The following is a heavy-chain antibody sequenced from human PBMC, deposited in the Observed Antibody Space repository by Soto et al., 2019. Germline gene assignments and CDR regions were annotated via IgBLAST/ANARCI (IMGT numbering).Heavy chain of an antibody. CDR2: INLRGGTT. Sequence: QVQLMQSGAEVRKPGASVRLSCETSGYNFNQYYINWVRQAPGQGLEWMGIINLRGGTTEYAHKFRGRVTVTCDTSTKTAYMGLRSLRSEDTAMYFCAGGPEDSYVPRWDYWGQGTLVTVSS. CDR1: GYNFNQYY. J-gene: IGHJ4*02. V-gene: IGHV1-46*02. D-gene: IGHD3-16*01. CDR3: AGGPEDSYVPRWDY.